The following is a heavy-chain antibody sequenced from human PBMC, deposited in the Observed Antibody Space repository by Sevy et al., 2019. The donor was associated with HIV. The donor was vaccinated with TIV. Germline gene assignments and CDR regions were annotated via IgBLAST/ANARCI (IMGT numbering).Heavy chain of an antibody. J-gene: IGHJ4*02. Sequence: GGSLRLSCAASGFIFNDYWMHWVRQAPGKGLEWVANINEDGNKQYYVDSVKDRFTISRDNAKSSVFLEMNSLTVDDAAVYYCARAIGASGSFWGQGTLLTVSS. D-gene: IGHD6-13*01. CDR2: INEDGNKQ. V-gene: IGHV3-7*03. CDR1: GFIFNDYW. CDR3: ARAIGASGSF.